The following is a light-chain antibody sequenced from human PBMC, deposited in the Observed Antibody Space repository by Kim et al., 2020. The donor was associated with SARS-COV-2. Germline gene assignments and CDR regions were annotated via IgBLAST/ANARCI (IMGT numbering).Light chain of an antibody. Sequence: QSVLTQPPSVSAAPGQDVTLSCSGSTSDIGPNYVSWYQQVSGTAPKLLIYDNSQRPSDIPDRFSATKSAESATLTIAGLQTGDEADYFCAIWSYTLEAFLFGGGTKVTVL. V-gene: IGLV1-51*01. CDR2: DNS. CDR3: AIWSYTLEAFL. CDR1: TSDIGPNY. J-gene: IGLJ2*01.